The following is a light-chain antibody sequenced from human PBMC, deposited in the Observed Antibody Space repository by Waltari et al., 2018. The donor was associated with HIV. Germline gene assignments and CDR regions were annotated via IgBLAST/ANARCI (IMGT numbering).Light chain of an antibody. Sequence: EIVMTQYPATLSVSPVERATLSCTASQSVSSNVAWYQQKPGQAPRLLIYGASTRATVIPARFSGSESGTEFTLTISSLQSEDFAVYYCQQNHDWPPTTFGQGTRLEIK. CDR1: QSVSSN. J-gene: IGKJ5*01. CDR3: QQNHDWPPTT. CDR2: GAS. V-gene: IGKV3-15*01.